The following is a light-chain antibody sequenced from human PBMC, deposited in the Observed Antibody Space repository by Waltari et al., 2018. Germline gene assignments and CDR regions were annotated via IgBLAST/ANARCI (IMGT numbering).Light chain of an antibody. CDR1: SSDVGGYKY. CDR3: CSYAGSYV. J-gene: IGLJ1*01. Sequence: QSALTQPRSVSGSPGQSVTISCTGTSSDVGGYKYVSWYQQHPGKAPKLMIYDVSKRPSGVPDRFSGSKAGNPASLTISGLQAEDEADYYCCSYAGSYVFGTGTKVTVL. V-gene: IGLV2-11*01. CDR2: DVS.